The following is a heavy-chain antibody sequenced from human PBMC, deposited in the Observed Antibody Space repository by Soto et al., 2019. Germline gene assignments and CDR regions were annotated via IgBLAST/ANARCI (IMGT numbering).Heavy chain of an antibody. CDR2: ISSSGSST. CDR1: GFTFRRYA. V-gene: IGHV3-23*03. J-gene: IGHJ4*02. D-gene: IGHD6-6*01. Sequence: PWGSLRLSCAASGFTFRRYAMSWVRHAPGKGLEWVSVISSSGSSTDYADSVKGRFTIYRDNSKNTLFLQMNRLIYEDAAIYYCAKAPIADRARWGDSWGQGTLVTVSS. CDR3: AKAPIADRARWGDS.